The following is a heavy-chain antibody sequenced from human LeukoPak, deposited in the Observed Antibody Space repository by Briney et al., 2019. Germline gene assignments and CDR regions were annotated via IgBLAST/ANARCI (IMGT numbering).Heavy chain of an antibody. J-gene: IGHJ3*02. D-gene: IGHD3-22*01. CDR2: IDWDDDK. CDR1: GFSLSTSGMC. Sequence: SGPTLVNPTQTLTLTCTFSGFSLSTSGMCVSWIRQPPGKALEWLARIDWDDDKYYSTSLKTRLTISKDTSKNQVVLTMTNMDPVDTATYYCGSSGYYGAFDIWGQGTMVTVSS. V-gene: IGHV2-70*11. CDR3: GSSGYYGAFDI.